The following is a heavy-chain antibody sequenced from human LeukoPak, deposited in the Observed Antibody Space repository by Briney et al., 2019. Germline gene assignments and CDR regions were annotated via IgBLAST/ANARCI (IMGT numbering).Heavy chain of an antibody. J-gene: IGHJ5*02. D-gene: IGHD2-2*02. Sequence: ASVKVSCKASGYTFTSYGISWVRQAPGQGLEWMGWISAYNGNTNYAQKLQGRVTMTTDTSTSTAYMELRSLRSDDTAVYYCARDPRHCSSTSCYITPWFDPWGQGTLVTVSS. V-gene: IGHV1-18*01. CDR2: ISAYNGNT. CDR3: ARDPRHCSSTSCYITPWFDP. CDR1: GYTFTSYG.